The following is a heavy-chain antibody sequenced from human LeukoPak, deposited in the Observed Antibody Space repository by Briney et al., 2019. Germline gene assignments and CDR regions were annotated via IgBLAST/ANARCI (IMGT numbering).Heavy chain of an antibody. D-gene: IGHD4-17*01. V-gene: IGHV1-69*04. CDR1: GGTFSSYA. Sequence: GASVKVSCKASGGTFSSYAISWVRQAPGQGLEWMGRIIPILGIANYAQKFQGRVTITADKSTSTAYMELSSLRSEDTAVYYCARLTTVTHFDYWGQGTLVTVS. CDR2: IIPILGIA. J-gene: IGHJ4*02. CDR3: ARLTTVTHFDY.